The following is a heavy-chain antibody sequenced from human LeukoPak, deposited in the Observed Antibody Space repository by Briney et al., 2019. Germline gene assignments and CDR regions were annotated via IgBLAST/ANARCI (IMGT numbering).Heavy chain of an antibody. CDR3: TRDEEGASREFDY. D-gene: IGHD1-26*01. Sequence: GGSLRLSCAASGFTLDDYGMSWVRQAPGKGLEWVSYISSSSSTIYYADSVKGRFTISRDNAKNSLYLQMNSLRVEDTAVYYCTRDEEGASREFDYWGQGALVTVSS. J-gene: IGHJ4*02. V-gene: IGHV3-48*04. CDR1: GFTLDDYG. CDR2: ISSSSSTI.